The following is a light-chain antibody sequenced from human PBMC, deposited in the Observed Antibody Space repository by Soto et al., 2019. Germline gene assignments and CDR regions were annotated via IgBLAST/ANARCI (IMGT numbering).Light chain of an antibody. J-gene: IGKJ1*01. CDR1: QTVNNH. CDR2: DTS. CDR3: HQYDDWPPWT. Sequence: EIVLTQSPASLSVSPGERATLSCRASQTVNNHLAWYQQRPGLAPRLLIYDTSTRATGVPARFSGSGSGTEFTLTISSLQSEDFAVYYCHQYDDWPPWTFGQGTKVEIK. V-gene: IGKV3-15*01.